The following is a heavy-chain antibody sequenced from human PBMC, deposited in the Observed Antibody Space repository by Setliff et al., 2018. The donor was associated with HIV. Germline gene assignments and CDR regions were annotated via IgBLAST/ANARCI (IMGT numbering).Heavy chain of an antibody. CDR2: TYYGGSTDYS. D-gene: IGHD3-10*01. Sequence: KPSETLSLTCTVSGVSITSYYWSWVRQVPGKGLEWIGNTYYGGSTDYSKYNPSVKSRATISVDIYRKQLSLNLRSVTAADTAVYYCARDRDGVGNDYMDVWGKGTTVTVSS. J-gene: IGHJ6*03. V-gene: IGHV4-59*01. CDR1: GVSITSYY. CDR3: ARDRDGVGNDYMDV.